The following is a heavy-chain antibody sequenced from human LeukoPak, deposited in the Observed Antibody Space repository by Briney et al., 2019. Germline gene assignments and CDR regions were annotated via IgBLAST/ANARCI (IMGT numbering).Heavy chain of an antibody. V-gene: IGHV3-11*04. CDR3: ARVSMVYADPGDYEDY. Sequence: GGSLRLSCAASGFTFGDYYMSWIRQAPGKGLEWVSYISSSGSTIYYADPVKGRFTISRDNAKNSLYLQMNTLRAEDTAVYYCARVSMVYADPGDYEDYWGQGTLVTVSS. CDR1: GFTFGDYY. J-gene: IGHJ4*02. D-gene: IGHD2-8*01. CDR2: ISSSGSTI.